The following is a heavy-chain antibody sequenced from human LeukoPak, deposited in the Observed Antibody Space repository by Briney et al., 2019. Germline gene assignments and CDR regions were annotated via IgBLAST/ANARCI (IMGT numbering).Heavy chain of an antibody. CDR3: ARAGDEDDFDY. J-gene: IGHJ4*02. CDR2: IYYSGST. V-gene: IGHV4-59*01. Sequence: SETLSLTYTVSGGSISSYYWSWIRQPPGKGLEWIGYIYYSGSTNYNPSLKSRVTISVDTSKNQFSLKLSSVTAADTAVYYCARAGDEDDFDYWGQGTLVTVSS. CDR1: GGSISSYY.